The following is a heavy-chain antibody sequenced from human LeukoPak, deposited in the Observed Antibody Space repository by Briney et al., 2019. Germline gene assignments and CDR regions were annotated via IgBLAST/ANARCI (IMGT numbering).Heavy chain of an antibody. CDR3: ARDGHSTGSFDY. CDR1: GFTVSTKF. CDR2: IYDGGIT. V-gene: IGHV3-66*01. Sequence: GGSLRLSCAASGFTVSTKFMSWVRQAPGKGLEWVSVIYDGGITYYADSVKGRFTISGDNSKNMLFLQMNSLRAEDTAVYYCARDGHSTGSFDYWGQGTLVTVSS. J-gene: IGHJ4*02. D-gene: IGHD3-22*01.